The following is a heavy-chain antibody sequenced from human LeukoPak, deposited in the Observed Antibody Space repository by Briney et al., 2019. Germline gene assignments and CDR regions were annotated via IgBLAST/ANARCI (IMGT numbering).Heavy chain of an antibody. V-gene: IGHV4-31*03. D-gene: IGHD2-2*01. CDR2: IYYSGST. Sequence: PSETLSLTCTVSGGSISSGGYYWSWIRQHPGKDLEWIGYIYYSGSTYYNPSLKSRVTISVDTSKNQFSLKLSSVTAADTAVYYCARVVTLVVPAADAFDIWGQGTMVTVSS. CDR3: ARVVTLVVPAADAFDI. J-gene: IGHJ3*02. CDR1: GGSISSGGYY.